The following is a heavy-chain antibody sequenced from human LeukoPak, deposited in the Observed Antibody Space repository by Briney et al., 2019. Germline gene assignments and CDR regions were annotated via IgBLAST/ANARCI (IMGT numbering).Heavy chain of an antibody. CDR2: TRYDGSIK. V-gene: IGHV3-30*02. CDR3: AKDKYDSGGSYYFDY. CDR1: GFTFSSYV. Sequence: GGSLRLSCAASGFTFSSYVMHWVRQAPGKGLEWVAFTRYDGSIKYYGDSVKGRFTISRDNSKNALYLQMNSLRVEDTAVYYCAKDKYDSGGSYYFDYWGQGTLVTVSS. J-gene: IGHJ4*02. D-gene: IGHD3-22*01.